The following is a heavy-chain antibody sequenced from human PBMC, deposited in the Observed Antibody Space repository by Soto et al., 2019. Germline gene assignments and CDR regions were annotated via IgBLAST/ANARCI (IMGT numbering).Heavy chain of an antibody. CDR1: GYTLTELS. Sequence: ASVKVSCKVSGYTLTELSMHWVRQAPGKGLEWMGCFDPEYGETIYAQKFQGRVTMTEDTSKDTAYMELSSLRSEDTAVYYCATHVLTYENNGYYFDGFGTWGRWAMVTGSS. CDR2: FDPEYGET. CDR3: ATHVLTYENNGYYFDGFGT. D-gene: IGHD3-22*01. J-gene: IGHJ3*02. V-gene: IGHV1-24*01.